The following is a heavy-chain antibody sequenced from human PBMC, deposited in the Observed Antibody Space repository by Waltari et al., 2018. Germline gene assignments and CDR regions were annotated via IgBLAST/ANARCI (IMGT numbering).Heavy chain of an antibody. Sequence: QVQLVQSGAEVKKPGSSVKVSCKASGGTFSSYTISWVRQAPGQGLEWMGRIIPILGIANYAQKFQGRVMITADKSTSTAYMELNSLRAEDTAVYYCAKDAGGELGGGFDYWGQGTLVTVSS. V-gene: IGHV1-69*08. J-gene: IGHJ4*02. CDR2: IIPILGIA. CDR1: GGTFSSYT. CDR3: AKDAGGELGGGFDY. D-gene: IGHD3-10*01.